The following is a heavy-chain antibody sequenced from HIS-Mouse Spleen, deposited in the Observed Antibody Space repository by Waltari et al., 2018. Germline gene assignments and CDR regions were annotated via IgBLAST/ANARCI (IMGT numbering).Heavy chain of an antibody. Sequence: QLQLQESGPGLVKPSETLSLTCTVPGGSISSSSYYWGWIRKPPGKGLGWIGSISYSGRTYYNPSLKSRVTISVDTSKNPFSLKLSSVTAADAAVYYCAREIPYSSSWYDWYFDLWGRGTLVTVSS. CDR1: GGSISSSSYY. D-gene: IGHD6-13*01. J-gene: IGHJ2*01. V-gene: IGHV4-39*07. CDR2: ISYSGRT. CDR3: AREIPYSSSWYDWYFDL.